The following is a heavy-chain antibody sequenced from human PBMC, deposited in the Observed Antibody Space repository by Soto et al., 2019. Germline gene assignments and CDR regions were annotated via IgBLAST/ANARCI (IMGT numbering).Heavy chain of an antibody. Sequence: QVQLVQSGAEVKKPGSSVKVSCKASGGTLSNYALSWVRQAPGQGLEWVGGIIPIFGTSNYAQNFQGRVTITADESTSTAYMELSSLRSEDTAVYYCARGVRTGFYGMDVWGQGTTVTASS. CDR2: IIPIFGTS. J-gene: IGHJ6*02. CDR1: GGTLSNYA. V-gene: IGHV1-69*01. D-gene: IGHD3-10*01. CDR3: ARGVRTGFYGMDV.